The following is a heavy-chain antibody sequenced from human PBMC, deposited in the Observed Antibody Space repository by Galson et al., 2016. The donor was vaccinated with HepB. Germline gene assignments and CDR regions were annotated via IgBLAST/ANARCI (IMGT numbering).Heavy chain of an antibody. CDR3: ATNGPQLYFHWLNSFDY. Sequence: SLRLSCAASGFTSSTYAMSWVRQAPGKGLEWVSAISATGSSTYSADSVKGRFTISKDNSKNTLSLQMHGLRTEDTAIYYCATNGPQLYFHWLNSFDYWGQGTLVTVSS. CDR1: GFTSSTYA. V-gene: IGHV3-23*01. J-gene: IGHJ4*02. CDR2: ISATGSST. D-gene: IGHD3-9*01.